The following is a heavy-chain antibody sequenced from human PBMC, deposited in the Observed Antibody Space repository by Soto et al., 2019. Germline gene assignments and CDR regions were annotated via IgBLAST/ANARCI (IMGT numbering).Heavy chain of an antibody. CDR2: IYHSGST. D-gene: IGHD1-26*01. CDR1: GGSISSSNW. Sequence: PSETLSLTCAVSGGSISSSNWWGWVRQPPGKGVEWIGEIYHSGSTNYNPSLKSRVTISVDKSKNQFSLKLSSVTAADTAVYYCARGLISGSHYSGGWYYFDSWGQGTQVTVSS. CDR3: ARGLISGSHYSGGWYYFDS. J-gene: IGHJ4*02. V-gene: IGHV4-4*02.